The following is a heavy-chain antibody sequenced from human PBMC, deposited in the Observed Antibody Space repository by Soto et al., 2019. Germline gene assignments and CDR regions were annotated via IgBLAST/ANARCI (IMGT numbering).Heavy chain of an antibody. J-gene: IGHJ6*02. D-gene: IGHD2-15*01. V-gene: IGHV3-13*01. CDR1: GFTFSSYD. CDR2: IGTAGDT. Sequence: GGSLRLSCAASGFTFSSYDMHWVRQATGKGLEWVSAIGTAGDTYYPGSVKGRFTISRENAKNSLYLQMNSLRAEDTAVYYCAREGVRVVAATAFYYGMDVWGQGTTVTVSS. CDR3: AREGVRVVAATAFYYGMDV.